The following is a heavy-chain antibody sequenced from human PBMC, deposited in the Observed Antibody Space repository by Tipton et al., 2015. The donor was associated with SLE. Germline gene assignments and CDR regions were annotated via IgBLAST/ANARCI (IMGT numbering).Heavy chain of an antibody. Sequence: SLRLSCAASGFTFSTYAMHWVRQAPGKGLEHVSAISSNGGTTYYADSVKDRFTISRDNSKNTLYLQMGSLRAEDMAVYYCARDPPYSSGCSDYWGQGTLVTVSS. J-gene: IGHJ4*02. CDR3: ARDPPYSSGCSDY. CDR2: ISSNGGTT. V-gene: IGHV3-64*02. D-gene: IGHD6-19*01. CDR1: GFTFSTYA.